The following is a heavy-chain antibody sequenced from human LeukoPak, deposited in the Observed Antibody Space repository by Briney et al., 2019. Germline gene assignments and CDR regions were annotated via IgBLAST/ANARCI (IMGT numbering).Heavy chain of an antibody. CDR1: GFTFSSYA. CDR2: ISGSGGST. Sequence: GGSLRLSCAASGFTFSSYAMSWVRQAPGKGLEWVSAISGSGGSTYYADSVKGRFTISRDNSKNTLYLQMNSLRAEDTAVYYCAKTSTPYYYDSSGYLCYFDYWGQGTLVTVSS. D-gene: IGHD3-22*01. V-gene: IGHV3-23*01. CDR3: AKTSTPYYYDSSGYLCYFDY. J-gene: IGHJ4*02.